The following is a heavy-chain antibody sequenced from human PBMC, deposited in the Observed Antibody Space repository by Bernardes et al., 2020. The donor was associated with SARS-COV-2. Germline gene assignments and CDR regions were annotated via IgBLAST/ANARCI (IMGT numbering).Heavy chain of an antibody. J-gene: IGHJ4*02. D-gene: IGHD3-22*01. V-gene: IGHV3-30*18. CDR2: ISYDGSNK. CDR1: GFTFSSYG. Sequence: SLRLSCAASGFTFSSYGMHWVRQAPGKGLEWVAVISYDGSNKYYADSVKGRFTISRDNSKNTLYLQMNSLRAEDTAVYYCAKDAHFYYDSSGVFDYWGQGTLVTVSS. CDR3: AKDAHFYYDSSGVFDY.